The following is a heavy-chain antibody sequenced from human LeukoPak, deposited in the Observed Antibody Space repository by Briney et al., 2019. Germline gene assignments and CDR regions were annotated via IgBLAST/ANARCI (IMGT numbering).Heavy chain of an antibody. V-gene: IGHV3-20*04. J-gene: IGHJ4*02. CDR2: INWNGGST. CDR3: ARDLSGVTGYTYGRGIDY. D-gene: IGHD5-18*01. CDR1: GFTFDDYG. Sequence: GGSLRLSCAASGFTFDDYGMSWVRQAPGKGLEWVSGINWNGGSTGYADSVKGRFTISRDNAKNSLYLQMNSLRAEDTAVYYCARDLSGVTGYTYGRGIDYWGQGTLVTVSS.